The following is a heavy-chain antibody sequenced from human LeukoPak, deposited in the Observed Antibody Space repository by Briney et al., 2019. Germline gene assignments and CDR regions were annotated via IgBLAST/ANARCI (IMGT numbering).Heavy chain of an antibody. CDR3: AKVPYDSSGYNWFDP. CDR1: GFTFSSYA. V-gene: IGHV3-23*01. J-gene: IGHJ5*02. Sequence: PGGSLRLSCAASGFTFSSYAMSWVRQAPGKGLEWVAAISGSGGSTYYADSVKGRFTISRDNSKNTLYLQMNSLRAEDTAVYYCAKVPYDSSGYNWFDPWGQGTLVTVSS. CDR2: ISGSGGST. D-gene: IGHD3-22*01.